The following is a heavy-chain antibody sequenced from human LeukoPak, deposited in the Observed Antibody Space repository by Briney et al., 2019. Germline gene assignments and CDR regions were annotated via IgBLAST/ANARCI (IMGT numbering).Heavy chain of an antibody. CDR3: AREDIRGSGSYSNFDY. Sequence: GGSLRLSCAGSGFPFSIYGMNWVRQAPGKVLEWVSGISPGGGPTYYADSVKGRFTISRDDSKNTLYLQMNNLRAEDTAVYYCAREDIRGSGSYSNFDYWGQGTLVTVSS. CDR2: ISPGGGPT. J-gene: IGHJ4*02. D-gene: IGHD3-10*01. CDR1: GFPFSIYG. V-gene: IGHV3-23*01.